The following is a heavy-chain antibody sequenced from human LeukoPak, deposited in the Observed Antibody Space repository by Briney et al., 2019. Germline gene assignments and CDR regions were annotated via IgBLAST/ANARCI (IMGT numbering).Heavy chain of an antibody. CDR2: INWNGGST. D-gene: IGHD6-13*01. V-gene: IGHV3-20*04. CDR1: GFTFDDYG. J-gene: IGHJ6*03. CDR3: AREKYSSSWPRYVGYYYYYMDV. Sequence: PGGSLRLSCAASGFTFDDYGMSWVRQAPGKGLEWVSGINWNGGSTVYADSVKGRFTISRDNAKNSLYLQMNSLRAEDTALYYCAREKYSSSWPRYVGYYYYYMDVWGKGTTVTVSS.